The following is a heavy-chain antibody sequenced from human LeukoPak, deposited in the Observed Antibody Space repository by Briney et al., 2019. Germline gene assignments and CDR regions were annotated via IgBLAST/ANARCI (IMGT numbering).Heavy chain of an antibody. V-gene: IGHV3-20*04. Sequence: GGSLRLSCAASGFTFDDYGMSWVRQAAGKGLEWVSGISWNGANTDYADSVKGRFTISRDNAKNSLYLQMNSLRAEDTALYYCARGFDGTFDYWGQGTLVTVSP. CDR3: ARGFDGTFDY. CDR1: GFTFDDYG. CDR2: ISWNGANT. D-gene: IGHD3-9*01. J-gene: IGHJ4*02.